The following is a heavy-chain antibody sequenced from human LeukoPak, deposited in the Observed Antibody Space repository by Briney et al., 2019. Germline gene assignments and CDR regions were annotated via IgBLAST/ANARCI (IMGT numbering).Heavy chain of an antibody. J-gene: IGHJ5*02. D-gene: IGHD3-10*01. V-gene: IGHV5-51*01. CDR3: ARVTRPLYYYGPENTFDP. CDR2: IYPGDSDT. Sequence: GESLKISCQGSGYSFTSYWIGWVRQMPGKGLEWMGIIYPGDSDTRYSPSFQGQVTISADKSISTAYLQWSSLKASDTAMYYCARVTRPLYYYGPENTFDPWGQGTLVTVSS. CDR1: GYSFTSYW.